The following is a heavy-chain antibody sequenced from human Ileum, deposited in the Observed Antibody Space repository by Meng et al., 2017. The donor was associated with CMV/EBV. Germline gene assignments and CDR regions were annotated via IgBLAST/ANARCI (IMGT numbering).Heavy chain of an antibody. Sequence: YYMSWIRQAPVKGLEWVSYISSSGSTIYYADSVKGRFTTSRDNAKNSLYLQMNSLRAEDTAVYYCAGGRDYYDSSGYYYPMDNWFDPWGQGTLVTVSS. V-gene: IGHV3-11*04. J-gene: IGHJ5*02. CDR2: ISSSGSTI. CDR3: AGGRDYYDSSGYYYPMDNWFDP. CDR1: YY. D-gene: IGHD3-22*01.